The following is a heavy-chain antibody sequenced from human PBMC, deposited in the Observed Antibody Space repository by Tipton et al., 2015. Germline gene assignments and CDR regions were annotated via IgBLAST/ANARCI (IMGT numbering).Heavy chain of an antibody. V-gene: IGHV4-38-2*02. Sequence: TLSLTCAVSAYSISSDYYWGWIRQPPGKGLEWIGSISHSGSTNYNPSLKSRVTISVDTSKNQFSLKLRSVTAADTAVYYCAREAIFGVAYWFDPWGPGTLVTVSS. J-gene: IGHJ5*02. CDR1: AYSISSDYY. CDR3: AREAIFGVAYWFDP. D-gene: IGHD3-3*01. CDR2: ISHSGST.